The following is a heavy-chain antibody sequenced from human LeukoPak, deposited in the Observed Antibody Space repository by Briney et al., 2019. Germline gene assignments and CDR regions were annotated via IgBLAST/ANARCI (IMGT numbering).Heavy chain of an antibody. CDR2: INYSGST. J-gene: IGHJ5*02. CDR3: ARGSDSSTLNWFDP. Sequence: PSETPSLTCSVSGASISSNYWSWVRQPPGKGLEWVGYINYSGSTNYNPSLKSRVTISVDTSKNQFTLKVTSVTAADTGVYYCARGSDSSTLNWFDPWGQGTLVTVSS. CDR1: GASISSNY. D-gene: IGHD6-13*01. V-gene: IGHV4-59*01.